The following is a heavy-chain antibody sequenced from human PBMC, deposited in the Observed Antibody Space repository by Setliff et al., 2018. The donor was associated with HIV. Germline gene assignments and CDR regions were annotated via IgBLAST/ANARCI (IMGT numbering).Heavy chain of an antibody. CDR3: ARGELLNNWFDP. D-gene: IGHD1-26*01. Sequence: SETLSLTCTVSGGSISSYYWSWIRQPPGKGLEWIGYVYTSETTNYNPSLKSRLTISIDTSKNQFSLKLNSVTAADTAVYYCARGELLNNWFDPWGQGTLVTVSS. CDR2: VYTSETT. J-gene: IGHJ5*02. CDR1: GGSISSYY. V-gene: IGHV4-4*08.